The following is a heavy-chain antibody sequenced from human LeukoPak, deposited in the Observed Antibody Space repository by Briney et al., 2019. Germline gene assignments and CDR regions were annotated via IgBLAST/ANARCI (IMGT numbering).Heavy chain of an antibody. Sequence: PGGSLRLSCAASGFTFDDYAMHWVRQAPGKGLEWVSGISWKTGTIGYADSVKGRFTISRDNARNSLYLQMNSLRVEDTAVYFCARGYNSALDYWGQGVLVTVSS. CDR3: ARGYNSALDY. V-gene: IGHV3-9*01. D-gene: IGHD6-19*01. CDR2: ISWKTGTI. J-gene: IGHJ4*02. CDR1: GFTFDDYA.